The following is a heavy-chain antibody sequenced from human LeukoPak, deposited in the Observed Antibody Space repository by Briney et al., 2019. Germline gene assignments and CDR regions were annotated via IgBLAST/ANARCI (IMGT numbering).Heavy chain of an antibody. V-gene: IGHV3-30*18. J-gene: IGHJ6*03. CDR2: ISYDGSNK. Sequence: GRSLRLSCAASGFTFSRYAMHWVRQGPGKGLEWVAAISYDGSNKKYADSVKGRFTISRDNSKNTLYLQMNSLRAEDTAVYYCAKPPYYYYYMDVWGKGTTVTVSS. CDR1: GFTFSRYA. CDR3: AKPPYYYYYMDV.